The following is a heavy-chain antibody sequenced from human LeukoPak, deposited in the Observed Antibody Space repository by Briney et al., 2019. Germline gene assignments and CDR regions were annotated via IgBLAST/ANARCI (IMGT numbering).Heavy chain of an antibody. V-gene: IGHV1-18*01. CDR3: ASTPPDDILTGYPPKVDVHYGMDV. Sequence: ASVKVSCKASGYTFTSYGISWVRQAPGQGLEWMGWISAYNGNTNYAQKLQGRVIMTTDTSTSTAYMELRSLRSGDTAVYYCASTPPDDILTGYPPKVDVHYGMDVWGQGTTVTVSS. D-gene: IGHD3-9*01. CDR2: ISAYNGNT. CDR1: GYTFTSYG. J-gene: IGHJ6*02.